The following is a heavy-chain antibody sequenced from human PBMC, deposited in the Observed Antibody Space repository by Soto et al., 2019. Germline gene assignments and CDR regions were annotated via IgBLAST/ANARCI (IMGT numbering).Heavy chain of an antibody. J-gene: IGHJ5*02. D-gene: IGHD3-3*01. Sequence: SETLSLTCAVSADSIKNNWWSWVRQPPGKGLEWIGEIYQTGTINYNPSLRSRVTISVDKSKNQLSLKVDSVTAADTAVYYCVRGNDNYDFWYKWSLGPWGQVPLVPVSS. CDR1: ADSIKNNW. V-gene: IGHV4-4*02. CDR2: IYQTGTI. CDR3: VRGNDNYDFWYKWSLGP.